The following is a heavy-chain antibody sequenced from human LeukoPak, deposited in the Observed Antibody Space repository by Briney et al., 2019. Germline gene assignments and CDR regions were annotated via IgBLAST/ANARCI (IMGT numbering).Heavy chain of an antibody. J-gene: IGHJ6*03. CDR3: ARGSYYGSGSYNYYYYYMDV. D-gene: IGHD3-10*01. V-gene: IGHV1-8*01. CDR2: MTPNSGNT. CDR1: GYTFTSYD. Sequence: ASVKVSCKASGYTFTSYDINWVRQATGQGLEWMGWMTPNSGNTGYAQKFQGRVTITRNTSISTAYMELSSLRSEDTAVYYCARGSYYGSGSYNYYYYYMDVWGKGTTVTISS.